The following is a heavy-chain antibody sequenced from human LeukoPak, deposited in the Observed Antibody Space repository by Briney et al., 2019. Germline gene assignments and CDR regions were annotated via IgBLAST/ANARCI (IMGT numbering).Heavy chain of an antibody. D-gene: IGHD1-26*01. CDR3: ARVGSGSYYNYYYYYGMDV. CDR1: GFTVSTNY. Sequence: GSLRLSCAASGFTVSTNYMSWVRQPPGKGLEWIGEIYHSGSTNYNPSLKSRVTISVDKSKNQFSLKLSSVTAADTAVYYCARVGSGSYYNYYYYYGMDVWGQGTTVTVSS. J-gene: IGHJ6*02. V-gene: IGHV4-4*02. CDR2: IYHSGST.